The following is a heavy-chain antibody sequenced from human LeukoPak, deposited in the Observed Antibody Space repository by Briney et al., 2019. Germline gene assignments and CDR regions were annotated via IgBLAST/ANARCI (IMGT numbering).Heavy chain of an antibody. Sequence: GGSLRLSCAASGFTFSDYYMSWIRQAPGKGLEWVSSISSSSSYIYYADSVKGRFTISRDNAKNSLYLQMNSLRAEDTAVYYCARERHDAFDIWGQGTMVTVSS. V-gene: IGHV3-11*06. J-gene: IGHJ3*02. CDR2: ISSSSSYI. CDR3: ARERHDAFDI. CDR1: GFTFSDYY.